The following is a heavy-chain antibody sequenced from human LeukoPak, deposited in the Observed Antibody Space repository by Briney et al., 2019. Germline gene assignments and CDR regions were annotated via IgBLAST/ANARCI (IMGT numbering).Heavy chain of an antibody. J-gene: IGHJ4*02. CDR2: IWYDGSNK. V-gene: IGHV3-33*01. CDR1: GFTFSSYG. Sequence: PGRSLRLSCAASGFTFSSYGMHWVRQAPGKGLEWVAIIWYDGSNKYYADSVKGRFTISRDNSKNTVFLQMNSLRAEDTAVYYCARGDSAASDYWGQGTLVTVSS. CDR3: ARGDSAASDY. D-gene: IGHD2-2*01.